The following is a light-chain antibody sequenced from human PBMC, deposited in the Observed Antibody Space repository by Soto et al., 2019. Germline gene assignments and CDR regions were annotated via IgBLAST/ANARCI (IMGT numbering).Light chain of an antibody. V-gene: IGLV2-14*01. CDR2: DVS. CDR3: TSYAGSNIPVV. J-gene: IGLJ2*01. CDR1: SSDVGAYNY. Sequence: QAALTQPASVSGSPGQSIAISCTGTSSDVGAYNYVSWYQQHPGKAPKLMIYDVSNRPSGVSNRFSGSKSGNTASLTISGLQAEDEADYYCTSYAGSNIPVVFGGGTKLTVL.